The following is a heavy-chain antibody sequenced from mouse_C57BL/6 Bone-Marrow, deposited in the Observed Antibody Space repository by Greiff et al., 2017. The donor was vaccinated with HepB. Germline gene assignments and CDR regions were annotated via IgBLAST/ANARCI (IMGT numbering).Heavy chain of an antibody. J-gene: IGHJ1*03. CDR2: IRSKSNNYAT. V-gene: IGHV10-1*01. CDR1: GFSFNTYA. D-gene: IGHD1-1*01. Sequence: GGGLVQPKGSLTLSCAASGFSFNTYAMNWVRQAPGKGLEWVARIRSKSNNYATYYAESVKDRFTISRDDSESMLYLQMNNLKTEDTAMYYCVRRGDYYGYWYFDVWGTGTTVTVSS. CDR3: VRRGDYYGYWYFDV.